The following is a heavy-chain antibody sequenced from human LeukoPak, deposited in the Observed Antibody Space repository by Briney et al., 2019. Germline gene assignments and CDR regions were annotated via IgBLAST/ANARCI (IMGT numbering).Heavy chain of an antibody. J-gene: IGHJ6*03. CDR3: AKDSSWFGELFYYYYMDV. V-gene: IGHV3-30*02. D-gene: IGHD3-10*01. CDR2: IRYDGSNK. CDR1: GFTFSSYG. Sequence: GGSLRLSCAASGFTFSSYGMHWVRQAPGKGLEWVAFIRYDGSNKYYADSVKGRFTISRDNSKNTLYLQMNSLRAEDTAVYHCAKDSSWFGELFYYYYMDVWGKGTTVTISS.